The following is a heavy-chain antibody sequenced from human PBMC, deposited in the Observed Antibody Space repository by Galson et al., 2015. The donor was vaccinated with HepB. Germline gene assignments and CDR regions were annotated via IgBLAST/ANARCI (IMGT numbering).Heavy chain of an antibody. CDR3: ASLDPPNFTMVREGDLDFDY. V-gene: IGHV3-30-3*01. Sequence: SLRLSCAASGFTFSSYAMHWVRQAPGKGLEWVAVISYDGGNKYYADSVKGRFTISRDNSKNTLYLQMNSLRAEDTAVYYCASLDPPNFTMVREGDLDFDYWGQGTLVTVSS. D-gene: IGHD3-10*01. J-gene: IGHJ4*02. CDR1: GFTFSSYA. CDR2: ISYDGGNK.